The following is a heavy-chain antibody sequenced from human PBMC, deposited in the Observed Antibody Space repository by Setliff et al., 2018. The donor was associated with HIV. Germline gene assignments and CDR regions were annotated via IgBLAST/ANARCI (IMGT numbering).Heavy chain of an antibody. V-gene: IGHV3-23*01. Sequence: HPGGSLRLSCAASGFIFSSYAMSWVRQAPGKGLEWVSTLSGSGGSPFYADSVKGRFTISRDNSKKTLYLQMNSLRAEDTAVYYCAKERGTIFGVIKAHFDYWGQGALVTVSS. CDR3: AKERGTIFGVIKAHFDY. D-gene: IGHD3-3*01. CDR2: LSGSGGSP. CDR1: GFIFSSYA. J-gene: IGHJ4*02.